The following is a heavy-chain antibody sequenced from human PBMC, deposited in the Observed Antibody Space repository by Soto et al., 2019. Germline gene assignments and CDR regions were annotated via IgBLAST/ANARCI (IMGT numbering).Heavy chain of an antibody. J-gene: IGHJ4*02. D-gene: IGHD3-10*01. CDR2: IWYDGSNE. Sequence: QVKLVESGGGVAQPGGSLRLSCAASGYSFRSYGMHWVRQAPGKGLEWVALIWYDGSNEYYADSVQGRFTISRDNSETTVYLQMNSLSAEDTATYYCARERGFVRGVLRYYLDYWGQGTLVTVSS. V-gene: IGHV3-33*01. CDR3: ARERGFVRGVLRYYLDY. CDR1: GYSFRSYG.